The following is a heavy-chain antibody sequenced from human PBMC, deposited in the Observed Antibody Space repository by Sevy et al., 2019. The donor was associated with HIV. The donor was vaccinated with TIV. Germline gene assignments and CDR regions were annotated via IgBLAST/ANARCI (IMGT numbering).Heavy chain of an antibody. D-gene: IGHD6-19*01. Sequence: GGSLRLSCAASGITFSESLMSWVRKAPGKGLEWVASIKNDGSAKFYADSVKGRFIISRNNAKNSLYLQMNSLRGKDTAVYFRARVFSGSAPGFDYWGQGTLVTVSS. CDR1: GITFSESL. CDR3: ARVFSGSAPGFDY. J-gene: IGHJ4*02. CDR2: IKNDGSAK. V-gene: IGHV3-7*01.